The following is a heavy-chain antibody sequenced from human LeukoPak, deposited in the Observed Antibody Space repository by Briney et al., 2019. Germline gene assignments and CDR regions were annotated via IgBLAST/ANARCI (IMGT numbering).Heavy chain of an antibody. D-gene: IGHD3-10*01. Sequence: SETLSLTCTVSGGSISSSSYYWGWIRQPPGKGLEWIGSIYYSGSTYYNPSLKSRVTISVDTSKNQFSLKLSSVTAADTAVYYCARAQSRLLWFGESPVLDYWGQGTLVTVSS. J-gene: IGHJ4*02. CDR2: IYYSGST. V-gene: IGHV4-39*07. CDR1: GGSISSSSYY. CDR3: ARAQSRLLWFGESPVLDY.